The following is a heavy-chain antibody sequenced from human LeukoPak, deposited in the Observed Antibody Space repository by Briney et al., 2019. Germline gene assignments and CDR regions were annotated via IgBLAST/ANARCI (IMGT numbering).Heavy chain of an antibody. CDR2: LSASGGST. V-gene: IGHV3-23*01. J-gene: IGHJ4*02. CDR1: GFTFTNYA. CDR3: AESIVGVSGFGY. D-gene: IGHD1-26*01. Sequence: GGSLRLSCAASGFTFTNYAMSWVRQAPGKGLEWVSDLSASGGSTYYADSVKGRFAISRDNSKNMLYLQMNSLRAEDTAVYYCAESIVGVSGFGYWGQGALVTVSS.